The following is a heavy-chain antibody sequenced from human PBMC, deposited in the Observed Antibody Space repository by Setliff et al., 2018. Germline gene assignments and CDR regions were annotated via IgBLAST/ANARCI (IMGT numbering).Heavy chain of an antibody. CDR2: IKSKTDGGTT. J-gene: IGHJ4*02. CDR3: TRAFYCGRKCYRGFDY. V-gene: IGHV3-15*05. Sequence: PGGSLRLSCAASGFTFSNAWMSWVRQAPGKGLEWVGRIKSKTDGGTTDYAAPVKGRFTISRDNAKNTVYMELNSLRVDDTAVYFCTRAFYCGRKCYRGFDYWGQGTLVTVSS. D-gene: IGHD2-21*01. CDR1: GFTFSNAW.